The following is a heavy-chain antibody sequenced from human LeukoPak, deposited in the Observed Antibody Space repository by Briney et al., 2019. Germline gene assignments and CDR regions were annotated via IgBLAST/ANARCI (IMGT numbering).Heavy chain of an antibody. Sequence: GGSLRLSCAASGFTFSSYAMSWVRQAPGKGLEWVSAISSSGGNTYYADSVKGRFTISRDNSKNTLYLQMNSLRAEDTAVYYCAKGGSDYDDHGYSFDYWGQGALVAVSS. D-gene: IGHD1-26*01. CDR2: ISSSGGNT. J-gene: IGHJ4*02. V-gene: IGHV3-23*01. CDR3: AKGGSDYDDHGYSFDY. CDR1: GFTFSSYA.